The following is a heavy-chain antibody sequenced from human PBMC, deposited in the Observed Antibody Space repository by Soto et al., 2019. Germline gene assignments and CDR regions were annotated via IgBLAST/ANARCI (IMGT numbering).Heavy chain of an antibody. CDR3: ASARAYSCANMDV. J-gene: IGHJ6*03. CDR1: GLNVSSNS. Sequence: EVQLVESGGGLVQPGGSLRVSCAASGLNVSSNSMNWVRQAPGRGLEWVSITYSGGSSYYADSVKGRFTISRDNSKNRLFVKMNSLSAGDTAVCYCASARAYSCANMDVWGKGTTVTVSS. CDR2: TYSGGSS. V-gene: IGHV3-66*01. D-gene: IGHD6-25*01.